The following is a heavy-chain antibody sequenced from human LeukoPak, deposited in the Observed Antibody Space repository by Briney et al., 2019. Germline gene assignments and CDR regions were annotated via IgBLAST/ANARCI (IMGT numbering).Heavy chain of an antibody. CDR3: ARGEGDYYDSSGYYCEFDY. V-gene: IGHV3-23*01. CDR2: ISGSGGST. D-gene: IGHD3-22*01. J-gene: IGHJ4*02. CDR1: GFTFSSYA. Sequence: GGSLRLSFAASGFTFSSYAMSWARQAPGKGLEWVSAISGSGGSTYYADSVKGRFTISRDNSKNTLYLQMNSLRAEGTAVYYCARGEGDYYDSSGYYCEFDYWGQGTLVTVSS.